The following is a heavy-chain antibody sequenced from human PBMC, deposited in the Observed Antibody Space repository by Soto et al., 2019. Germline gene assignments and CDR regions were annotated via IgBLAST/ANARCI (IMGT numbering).Heavy chain of an antibody. CDR3: ARGARYYDSSGYPGFDY. CDR1: GGTFSSYA. Sequence: KVSCKASGGTFSSYAISWVRQAPGQGLEWMGGIIPIFGTANYAQKFQGRVTITADESTSTAYMELSSLRSEDTAVYYCARGARYYDSSGYPGFDYWGQQTRVTVSS. J-gene: IGHJ4*02. CDR2: IIPIFGTA. V-gene: IGHV1-69*01. D-gene: IGHD3-22*01.